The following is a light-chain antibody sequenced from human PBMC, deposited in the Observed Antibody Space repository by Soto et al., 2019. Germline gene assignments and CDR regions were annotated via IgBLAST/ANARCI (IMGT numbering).Light chain of an antibody. CDR1: QDISDY. Sequence: DIQLTQSPSFLSASVGDRVTITCRASQDISDYLAWYQQKPGKAPKLLIYTASLLQSGVPSRFSGSASGTQFTLTISSLQPEHFATYYCQQFNIYPLTFGGGTKVAIK. V-gene: IGKV1-9*01. CDR3: QQFNIYPLT. CDR2: TAS. J-gene: IGKJ4*01.